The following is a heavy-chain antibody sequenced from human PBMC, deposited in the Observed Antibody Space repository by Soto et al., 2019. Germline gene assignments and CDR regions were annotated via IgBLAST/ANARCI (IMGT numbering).Heavy chain of an antibody. Sequence: GGSLRLSCAASGFTFSSYWMSWVRQAPGKGLEWVANIKQDGSEKYYVDSVKGRFTISRDNAKNSLYLQMNRLRAGDTAVYYCARDRGQQRPITYGMDVWGQGTTLTVSS. CDR1: GFTFSSYW. CDR2: IKQDGSEK. V-gene: IGHV3-7*01. CDR3: ARDRGQQRPITYGMDV. J-gene: IGHJ6*02. D-gene: IGHD6-13*01.